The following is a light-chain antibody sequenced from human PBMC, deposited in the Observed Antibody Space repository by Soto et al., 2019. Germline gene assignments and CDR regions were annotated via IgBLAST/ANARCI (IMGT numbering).Light chain of an antibody. CDR1: QSVSSSY. Sequence: EIVLTQSPGTLSLSPGERATLSCRASQSVSSSYLAWYQQKPRQATLLLIYAASSRSTGIPDRISGSGCWTEVTLTIIRLEPEEFSVYYCQQYVSSHTFTFGPGTKVDIK. V-gene: IGKV3-20*01. CDR3: QQYVSSHTFT. J-gene: IGKJ3*01. CDR2: AAS.